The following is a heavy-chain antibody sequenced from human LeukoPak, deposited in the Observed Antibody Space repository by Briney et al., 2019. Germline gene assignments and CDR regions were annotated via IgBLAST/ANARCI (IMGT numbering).Heavy chain of an antibody. Sequence: PGGSLRLSCAASGFTFSSYSMSWVRQAPGKGLEWVSSITTSCTYISYADSVKGRFTISRDNAKNSLYLQMNSLRAEDTAVYYCARGKYSSGWFDYWGQGTLVTVSS. CDR2: ITTSCTYI. CDR3: ARGKYSSGWFDY. J-gene: IGHJ4*02. V-gene: IGHV3-21*01. D-gene: IGHD6-19*01. CDR1: GFTFSSYS.